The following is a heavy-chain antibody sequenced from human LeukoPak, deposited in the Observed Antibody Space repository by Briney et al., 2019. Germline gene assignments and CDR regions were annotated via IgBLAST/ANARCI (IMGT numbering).Heavy chain of an antibody. V-gene: IGHV1-18*01. CDR1: GYTFTSYG. Sequence: ASVKVSCKASGYTFTSYGISWVRQAPGQGLEWMGWISAYNGNTNYAQKLQGRVTMTTDTSTSTAYMELRSLRSDDTAVYYCARAAGTYYYDFRYYYYYMGVWGKGTTVTISS. J-gene: IGHJ6*03. CDR3: ARAAGTYYYDFRYYYYYMGV. D-gene: IGHD3-22*01. CDR2: ISAYNGNT.